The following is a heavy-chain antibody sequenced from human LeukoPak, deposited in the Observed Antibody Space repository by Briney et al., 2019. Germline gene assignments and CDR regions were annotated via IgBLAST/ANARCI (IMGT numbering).Heavy chain of an antibody. CDR2: ISYDGSNK. Sequence: GGSLRLSCAASGFTFSSYAMHWVRQAPGKGLEWVAVISYDGSNKYYADSVKGRFTISRDSSKNTLYLQMNSLRAEDTAVYYCASDTYCGSYYGRYFDYWGQGTLVTVSS. J-gene: IGHJ4*02. D-gene: IGHD1-26*01. CDR1: GFTFSSYA. V-gene: IGHV3-30-3*01. CDR3: ASDTYCGSYYGRYFDY.